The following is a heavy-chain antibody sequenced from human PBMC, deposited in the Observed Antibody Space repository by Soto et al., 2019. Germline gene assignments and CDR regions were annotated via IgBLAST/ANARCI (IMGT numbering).Heavy chain of an antibody. D-gene: IGHD3-3*01. CDR3: ARDLHITFWSGYYDYYYYYGMDV. J-gene: IGHJ6*02. V-gene: IGHV1-69*01. Sequence: QVQLVQSGAEVKKPGSSVKVSCKASGGTFSSYAISWVRQAPGQGLEWVGGIIPIFGTANYAQKFQGRVTITADESTSTAYMELSSLRSEDTAVYYCARDLHITFWSGYYDYYYYYGMDVWGQGTTVTVSS. CDR1: GGTFSSYA. CDR2: IIPIFGTA.